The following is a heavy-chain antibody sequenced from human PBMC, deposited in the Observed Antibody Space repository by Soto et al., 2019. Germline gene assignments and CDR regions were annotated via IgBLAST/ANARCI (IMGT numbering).Heavy chain of an antibody. V-gene: IGHV1-18*01. Sequence: QVQLVQSGSEVKKPGALVKVSCKTSGYRFTDYGISWVRQAPGQGLEWMGWISDYNGKTNYAQKLRGRIFMTTDTSTRTAYMKLRSLRSDDTAVYFCAREGSQSGSGTYSPPRYYGMDVWGQGTTVTVSS. D-gene: IGHD3-10*01. CDR3: AREGSQSGSGTYSPPRYYGMDV. CDR2: ISDYNGKT. CDR1: GYRFTDYG. J-gene: IGHJ6*02.